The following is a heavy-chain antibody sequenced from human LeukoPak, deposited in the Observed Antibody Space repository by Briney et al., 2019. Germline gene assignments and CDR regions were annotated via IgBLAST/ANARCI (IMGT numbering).Heavy chain of an antibody. CDR2: INPNSGGT. D-gene: IGHD3-10*01. J-gene: IGHJ4*02. CDR3: ARAMVRGLSNPFDY. CDR1: GYTFTGYY. V-gene: IGHV1-2*02. Sequence: AASVSVSCKASGYTFTGYYMHWVRQAPGQGVEWMGWINPNSGGTNYAQKFQGRVTMPRDTSTTTVYMELSSLRSEDTAIYYCARAMVRGLSNPFDYWGQGTLVTVSS.